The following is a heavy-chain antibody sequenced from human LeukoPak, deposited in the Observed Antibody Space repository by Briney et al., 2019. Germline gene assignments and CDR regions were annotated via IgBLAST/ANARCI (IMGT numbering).Heavy chain of an antibody. D-gene: IGHD3-3*01. CDR3: ARGNYDFWSGYTPDYYYYYMDV. J-gene: IGHJ6*03. CDR1: GYTFTSYD. Sequence: ASVKVSCKASGYTFTSYDINWVRQATGHGPEWMGWMNPNSGNTGYAQKFQGRVTMTRNTSISTAYMELSSLRSEDTAVYYCARGNYDFWSGYTPDYYYYYMDVWGKGTTVTVSS. V-gene: IGHV1-8*01. CDR2: MNPNSGNT.